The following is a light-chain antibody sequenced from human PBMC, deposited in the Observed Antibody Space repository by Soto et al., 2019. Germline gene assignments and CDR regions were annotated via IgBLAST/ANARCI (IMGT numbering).Light chain of an antibody. V-gene: IGLV2-23*02. Sequence: QSALTQPASVSGSPGQSITISCTGTTNDIGGYNLVSWYQQHPGKAPNLMIYEANQRPSGVSDRFSGFKSGNTASLTISPLQAEDEADYSCCSFAGGATFVFGGGTKLTVL. CDR3: CSFAGGATFV. CDR2: EAN. J-gene: IGLJ2*01. CDR1: TNDIGGYNL.